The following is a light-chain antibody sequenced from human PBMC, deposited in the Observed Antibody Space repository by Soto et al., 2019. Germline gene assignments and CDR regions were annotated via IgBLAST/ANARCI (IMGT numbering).Light chain of an antibody. CDR3: QQYNTWPLT. J-gene: IGKJ3*01. CDR1: QSVSSN. Sequence: ETVMTQSPATLSVSPGERPTLSCSASQSVSSNLAWYQQKPGQAPRLLIYDASTRATGIPARFSGSGSGTEFTLTISRLQSEDFAVYYCQQYNTWPLTFGPGTKVDIK. V-gene: IGKV3-15*01. CDR2: DAS.